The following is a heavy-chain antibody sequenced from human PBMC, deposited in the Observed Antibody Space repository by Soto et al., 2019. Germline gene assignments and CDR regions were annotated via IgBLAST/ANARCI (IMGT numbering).Heavy chain of an antibody. D-gene: IGHD6-13*01. CDR1: GFTFSSYG. CDR2: ISYDGSNK. V-gene: IGHV3-30*18. J-gene: IGHJ6*02. Sequence: GGSLRLSCAASGFTFSSYGMHWVRQAPGKGLEWVAVISYDGSNKYYADSVKGRFTISRDNSKNTLYLQMNSLRAEDTAVYYCAKTIAAGEYYYYGMDVWGQGTTVTVSS. CDR3: AKTIAAGEYYYYGMDV.